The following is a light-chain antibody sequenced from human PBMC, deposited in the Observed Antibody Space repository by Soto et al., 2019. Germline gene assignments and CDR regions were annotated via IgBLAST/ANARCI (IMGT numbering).Light chain of an antibody. V-gene: IGKV3-15*01. Sequence: EIVMTQSPATLSVSPGERATLSRRARRDVSNNLAWYQQKPGRAPSLLIDGASTRANGIPARFGGSGSGTEFILTISSLQSEDFAIYYCQQYNDWPPAITFGQGTRLEIK. CDR2: GAS. CDR3: QQYNDWPPAIT. J-gene: IGKJ5*01. CDR1: RDVSNN.